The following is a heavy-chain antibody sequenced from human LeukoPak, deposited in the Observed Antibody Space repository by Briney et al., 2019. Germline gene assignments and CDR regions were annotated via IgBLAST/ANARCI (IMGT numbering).Heavy chain of an antibody. CDR3: ARGCSSTSCYGLYYFDY. J-gene: IGHJ4*02. V-gene: IGHV4-59*01. CDR2: TFYSGST. CDR1: GGSISSYY. Sequence: PSETLSLTCTVSGGSISSYYWRWIRPPPGKGLEWCGYTFYSGSTNYNPSHKSRVTISVDTSKNQFSLKLSSVTAADTAVYYCARGCSSTSCYGLYYFDYWGQGTLVTVSS. D-gene: IGHD2-2*01.